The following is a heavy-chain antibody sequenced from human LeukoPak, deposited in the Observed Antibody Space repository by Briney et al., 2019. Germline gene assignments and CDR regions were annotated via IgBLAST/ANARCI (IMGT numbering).Heavy chain of an antibody. CDR2: IYPADSDT. CDR3: ARGDTTMVPGYFDY. CDR1: GYMFTHYW. V-gene: IGHV5-51*01. Sequence: GESLKISCXGSGYMFTHYWIAWVRQMPGKGLEWMGIIYPADSDTRYSPPFQGQVTTSADKSISTAYLQWSSLKASDTAMYYCARGDTTMVPGYFDYWGQGTLVTVSS. J-gene: IGHJ4*02. D-gene: IGHD5-18*01.